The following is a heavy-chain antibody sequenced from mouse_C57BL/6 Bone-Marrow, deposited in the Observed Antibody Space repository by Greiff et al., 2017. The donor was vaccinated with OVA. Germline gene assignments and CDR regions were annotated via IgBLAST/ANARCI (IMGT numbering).Heavy chain of an antibody. CDR3: ARSNYYGSSSFGY. J-gene: IGHJ2*01. Sequence: VQLQQSGAELVKPGASVKLSCTASGFNIKDYYMHWVKQRTEQGLEWIGRIDPEDGEPKYAPKFQGKATITADTSSNTAYLQLSSLTSEDTAVYYCARSNYYGSSSFGYWGQGTTLTVSS. CDR1: GFNIKDYY. D-gene: IGHD1-1*01. V-gene: IGHV14-2*01. CDR2: IDPEDGEP.